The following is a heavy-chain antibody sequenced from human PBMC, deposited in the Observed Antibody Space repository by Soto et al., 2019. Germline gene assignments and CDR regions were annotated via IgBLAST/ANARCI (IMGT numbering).Heavy chain of an antibody. CDR2: ISPNSGGT. D-gene: IGHD2-2*01. V-gene: IGHV1-2*04. J-gene: IGHJ1*01. CDR1: GYTFTGYY. CDR3: ASGDLVAPATVVEYLQH. Sequence: SSVKVSCKASGYTFTGYYMHWVRQAPGQGLEWMGWISPNSGGTNYAQKFQGWVTMTRDTSISTAYMELSRLRSDDTAVYYCASGDLVAPATVVEYLQHWRQGTLVTVSS.